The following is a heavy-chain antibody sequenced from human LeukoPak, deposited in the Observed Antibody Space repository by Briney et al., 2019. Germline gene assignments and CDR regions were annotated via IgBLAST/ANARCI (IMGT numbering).Heavy chain of an antibody. V-gene: IGHV4-39*07. D-gene: IGHD3-10*01. CDR3: ARLPRRGPFDY. Sequence: SETLSLTCTVSGGSISSSSYYWGWIRQPPGKGLEWIGSIYYSGSTYYNPSLKSRVTISVDTSKNQFSLKLSSVTAADTAVYYCARLPRRGPFDYWGQGTLVTVSS. CDR2: IYYSGST. J-gene: IGHJ4*02. CDR1: GGSISSSSYY.